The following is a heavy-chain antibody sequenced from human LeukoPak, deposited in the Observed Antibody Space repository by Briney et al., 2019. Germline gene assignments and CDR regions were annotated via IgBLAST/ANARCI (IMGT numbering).Heavy chain of an antibody. V-gene: IGHV1-46*01. Sequence: GASVKVSCKASEYTFTSYYMHWARQAPGQGLEWMGIINPSGASTNYAQKFQGRVTMTRDTSTSTVYMELSSLRSEDTAVYYCATRNAMDYDFWSGPTDYWGQGTLVTVSS. D-gene: IGHD3-3*01. CDR2: INPSGAST. CDR1: EYTFTSYY. J-gene: IGHJ4*02. CDR3: ATRNAMDYDFWSGPTDY.